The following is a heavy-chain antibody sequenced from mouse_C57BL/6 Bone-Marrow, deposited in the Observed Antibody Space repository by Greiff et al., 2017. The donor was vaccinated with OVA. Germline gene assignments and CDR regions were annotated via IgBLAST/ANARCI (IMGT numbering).Heavy chain of an antibody. CDR1: GFTFSDYG. J-gene: IGHJ3*01. D-gene: IGHD4-1*02. V-gene: IGHV5-15*01. CDR2: ISTLAYSI. CDR3: ASGDNWDWFAY. Sequence: EVQLVESGGGLVQPGGSLKLSCAASGFTFSDYGMAWVRQAPRQGPEWVAFISTLAYSIYYADTVTGRFTISRENAKNTLYLEMSSLRSEDTAMYYCASGDNWDWFAYWGQGTLVTVSA.